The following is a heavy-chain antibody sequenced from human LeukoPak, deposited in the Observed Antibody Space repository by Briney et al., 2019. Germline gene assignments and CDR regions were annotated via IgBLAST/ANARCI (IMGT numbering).Heavy chain of an antibody. CDR1: GYTFTSYD. CDR3: ARGGVYYDFWSGYHDAFDI. D-gene: IGHD3-3*01. CDR2: MNPNSGNT. Sequence: ASVKVSCKASGYTFTSYDINWVRQATGQGLEWVGWMNPNSGNTGYAQKFQGRVTITRNTSISTAYMELSSLRSEDTAVYYCARGGVYYDFWSGYHDAFDIWGQGTMVTVSS. J-gene: IGHJ3*02. V-gene: IGHV1-8*03.